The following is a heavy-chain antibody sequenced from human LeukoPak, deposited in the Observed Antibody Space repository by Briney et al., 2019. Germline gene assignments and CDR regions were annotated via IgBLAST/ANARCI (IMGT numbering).Heavy chain of an antibody. CDR3: ARPYSSGWLRY. CDR1: GFTFSSYW. D-gene: IGHD6-19*01. CDR2: IKQDGSEK. V-gene: IGHV3-7*01. J-gene: IGHJ4*02. Sequence: GGSLRLSCAASGFTFSSYWMSWVRQAPGKGLEWVANIKQDGSEKYYVDSVRGRFTISRDNAKNSLYLQMNSLRAEDTAVYYCARPYSSGWLRYWGQGTLVTVSS.